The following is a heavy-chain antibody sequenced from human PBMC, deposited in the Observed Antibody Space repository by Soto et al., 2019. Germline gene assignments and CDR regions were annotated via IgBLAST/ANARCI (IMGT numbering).Heavy chain of an antibody. V-gene: IGHV3-33*01. CDR1: GFTFSSYG. CDR2: IWYDGSNK. D-gene: IGHD1-26*01. Sequence: QVQLVESGGGVVQPGRSLRLSCAASGFTFSSYGMHWVRQAPGKGLEWVAVIWYDGSNKYYADSVKGRFTISRDNSKNTLYLQMNSLRAEDTAVYYCAREGPGSKREAGFDYWGQGTLVTVSS. J-gene: IGHJ4*02. CDR3: AREGPGSKREAGFDY.